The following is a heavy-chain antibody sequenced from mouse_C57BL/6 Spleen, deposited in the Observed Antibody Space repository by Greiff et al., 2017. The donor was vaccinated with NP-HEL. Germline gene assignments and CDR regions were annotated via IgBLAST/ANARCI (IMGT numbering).Heavy chain of an antibody. D-gene: IGHD2-2*01. CDR1: GFTFSSYG. Sequence: EVKLMESGGDLVKPGGSLKLSCAASGFTFSSYGMSWVRQTPDKRLEWVATISSGGSYTYYPDSVKGRFTISRDNAKNTLYLQMSSLKSEDTAMYYCARHGLYYGCDGYAMDYWGQGTSVTVSS. CDR2: ISSGGSYT. V-gene: IGHV5-6*01. CDR3: ARHGLYYGCDGYAMDY. J-gene: IGHJ4*01.